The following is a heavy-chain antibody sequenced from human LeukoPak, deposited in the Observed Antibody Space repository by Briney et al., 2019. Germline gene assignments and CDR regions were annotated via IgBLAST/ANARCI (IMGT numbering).Heavy chain of an antibody. Sequence: SETLSLTCAVYGGSFSGYYWSWIRQPPGKGLEWIGSIYYSGNTNYNPSLKSRVTISVDTSKNQFSLKLNSVTAADTAVYYCARGYSDDFWSGYPTATWWFDPWGLGTLVIVSS. D-gene: IGHD3-3*01. J-gene: IGHJ5*02. V-gene: IGHV4-59*01. CDR2: IYYSGNT. CDR1: GGSFSGYY. CDR3: ARGYSDDFWSGYPTATWWFDP.